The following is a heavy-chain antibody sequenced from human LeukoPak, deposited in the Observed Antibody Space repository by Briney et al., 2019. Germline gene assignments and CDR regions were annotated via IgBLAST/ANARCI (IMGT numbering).Heavy chain of an antibody. CDR2: ISSSSSYI. CDR3: ARLGSGREFFYLDF. J-gene: IGHJ4*02. V-gene: IGHV3-21*01. D-gene: IGHD3-10*01. Sequence: PGGSLRLSCAASGFTFSSYSLNWVRQAPGKGLEWVSSISSSSSYIYYADSVKGRFTISRDNAKNSLYLQMNSLRAEDTALYYCARLGSGREFFYLDFWGQGTLVTVSS. CDR1: GFTFSSYS.